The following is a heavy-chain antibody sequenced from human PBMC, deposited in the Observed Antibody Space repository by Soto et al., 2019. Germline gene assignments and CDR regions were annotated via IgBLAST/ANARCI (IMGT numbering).Heavy chain of an antibody. Sequence: QVQLVESGGGVVQPGRSLRLSCAASGFTFSSYAMHWVGQAPGKGLEWVAVISYDGSNKYYADSVKGRFTISRDNSKNTLYLQMNSLRAEDTAVYYCARGGDCSSTSCYGYYYGMDVWGQGTTVTVSS. V-gene: IGHV3-30-3*01. J-gene: IGHJ6*02. CDR2: ISYDGSNK. CDR1: GFTFSSYA. CDR3: ARGGDCSSTSCYGYYYGMDV. D-gene: IGHD2-2*01.